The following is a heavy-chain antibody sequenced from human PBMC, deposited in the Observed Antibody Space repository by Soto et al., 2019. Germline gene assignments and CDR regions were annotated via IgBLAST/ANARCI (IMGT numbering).Heavy chain of an antibody. CDR3: VKDIGIAVAGVFDY. D-gene: IGHD6-19*01. CDR2: INWRSGSI. CDR1: GFIFSNYG. V-gene: IGHV3-9*01. J-gene: IGHJ4*02. Sequence: GGSLRLSCAASGFIFSNYGMHWVRQSPGKGLEWVSGINWRSGSIAYADSVKGRFTISRDNAKNSLYLQMNSLRAGDTALYYCVKDIGIAVAGVFDYCGQGTLVTVSS.